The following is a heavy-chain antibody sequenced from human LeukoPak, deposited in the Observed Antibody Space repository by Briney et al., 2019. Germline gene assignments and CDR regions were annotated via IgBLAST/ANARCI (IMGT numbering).Heavy chain of an antibody. V-gene: IGHV1-18*01. CDR3: ARDKFREGSGYSS. Sequence: SVKVSCKASGYTFTSYGISWVRQAPGQGLEWMGWISAYNGNTNYAQKLQGRVTMTTDTSISTAYMELSRLRSDDTAVYYCARDKFREGSGYSSWGQGTLVTASS. D-gene: IGHD6-19*01. CDR2: ISAYNGNT. J-gene: IGHJ5*02. CDR1: GYTFTSYG.